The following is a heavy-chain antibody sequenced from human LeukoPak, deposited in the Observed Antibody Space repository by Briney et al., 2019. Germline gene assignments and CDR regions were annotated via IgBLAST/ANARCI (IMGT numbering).Heavy chain of an antibody. CDR3: AKDGRGAYYDSSGYPYFDY. J-gene: IGHJ4*02. CDR2: ISSSGSTI. CDR1: GFTFSDYY. D-gene: IGHD3-22*01. Sequence: PGGSLRLSCAASGFTFSDYYMSWIRQAPGKGLEWVSYISSSGSTIYYADSVKGRFTISRDNAKNSLYLQMNSLRAEDTALYYCAKDGRGAYYDSSGYPYFDYWGQGTLVTVSS. V-gene: IGHV3-11*01.